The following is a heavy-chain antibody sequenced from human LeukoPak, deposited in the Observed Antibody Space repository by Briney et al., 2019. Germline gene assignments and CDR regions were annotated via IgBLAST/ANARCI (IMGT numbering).Heavy chain of an antibody. CDR1: GFTFSTYT. D-gene: IGHD2-2*01. CDR3: ARDEGHRYCSSTSCYGPPTYGMDV. CDR2: IWYDGSNK. J-gene: IGHJ6*02. V-gene: IGHV3-33*08. Sequence: PGGSLRLSCAASGFTFSTYTMSWVRQAPGKGLEWVAVIWYDGSNKYYADSVKGRFTISRDNSKNTLYLQMNSLRAEDTAVYYCARDEGHRYCSSTSCYGPPTYGMDVWGQGTTVTVSS.